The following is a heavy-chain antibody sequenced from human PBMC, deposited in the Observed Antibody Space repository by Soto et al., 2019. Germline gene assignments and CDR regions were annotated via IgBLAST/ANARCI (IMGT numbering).Heavy chain of an antibody. D-gene: IGHD6-19*01. V-gene: IGHV3-7*02. CDR2: IKPDGSEK. CDR3: ASLIAVAGLNYYGMDV. CDR1: GFTFSTYW. Sequence: GSLRLSCAASGFTFSTYWMSWVRQAPGKGLEWVANIKPDGSEKWYVDSVKGRFTISRDNTKNSFYLQMISLRAEDTAMYYCASLIAVAGLNYYGMDVWGQGTTVTVSS. J-gene: IGHJ6*02.